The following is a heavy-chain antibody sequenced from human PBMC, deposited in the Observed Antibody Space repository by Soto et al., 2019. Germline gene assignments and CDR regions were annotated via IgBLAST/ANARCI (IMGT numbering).Heavy chain of an antibody. V-gene: IGHV1-2*02. CDR2: INPKSGGT. D-gene: IGHD3-22*01. Sequence: ASVKVSCRASGYTFIDYYMHWVRQAPGQGLEWMGWINPKSGGTNYAQKFQGRVTVTSDTSINTAHMELSRLKSDDTAIYYCARGQVVVSYLGQGTLLTVSP. CDR3: ARGQVVVSY. CDR1: GYTFIDYY. J-gene: IGHJ4*02.